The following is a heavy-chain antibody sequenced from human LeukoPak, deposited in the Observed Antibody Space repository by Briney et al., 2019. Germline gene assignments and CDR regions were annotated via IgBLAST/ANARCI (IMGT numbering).Heavy chain of an antibody. V-gene: IGHV3-23*01. CDR3: AKPVTVTTAAFDS. D-gene: IGHD4-17*01. CDR2: ISSSGGTT. Sequence: GGSLRLSCAASGFTFNTYAMTWGRQAPGKGLEWVSTISSSGGTTYYADSVKGRFSISRDNSKNTLCLQMNSLRADDAAVYYCAKPVTVTTAAFDSWGQGTLVTVSS. CDR1: GFTFNTYA. J-gene: IGHJ4*02.